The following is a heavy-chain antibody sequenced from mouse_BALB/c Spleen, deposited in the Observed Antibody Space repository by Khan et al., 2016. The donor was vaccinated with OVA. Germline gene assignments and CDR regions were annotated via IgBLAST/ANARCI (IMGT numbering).Heavy chain of an antibody. CDR2: ISSDSSTI. Sequence: EVQLVESGGGLVQPGGSRKLSFAASGFTFSSFGMHWVRQAPEKGLEWVAYISSDSSTIYYADTVTGRFTISRDNPKNTLFLQMTSLRSDDTAMYYCTRSFYYGYYFDYWGQGTTLTVSS. CDR1: GFTFSSFG. V-gene: IGHV5-17*02. CDR3: TRSFYYGYYFDY. D-gene: IGHD1-1*01. J-gene: IGHJ2*01.